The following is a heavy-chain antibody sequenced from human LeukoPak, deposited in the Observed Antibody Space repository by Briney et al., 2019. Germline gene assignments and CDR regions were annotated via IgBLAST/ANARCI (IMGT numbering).Heavy chain of an antibody. CDR3: AREYKWLRSAGRRYNWFDP. J-gene: IGHJ5*02. CDR1: GYTFTGYY. CDR2: INPNCGGT. D-gene: IGHD5-12*01. V-gene: IGHV1-2*02. Sequence: ASVKVSCKASGYTFTGYYMRWVRQAPGQGLEWMGWINPNCGGTNYAQKFQGRVTMTRDTSISTAYMELSRLRSDDTAVYYCAREYKWLRSAGRRYNWFDPWGQGTLVTVSS.